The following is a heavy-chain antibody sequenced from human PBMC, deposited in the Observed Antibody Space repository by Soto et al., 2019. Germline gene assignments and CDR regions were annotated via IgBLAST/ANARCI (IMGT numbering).Heavy chain of an antibody. D-gene: IGHD4-17*01. V-gene: IGHV4-59*01. J-gene: IGHJ4*02. CDR3: AGVRVYGDLPDY. Sequence: SETLRLTCTVSGGSISNYYWSWIRQPPGKGLEWIGLVHYSGSTNYNPSLKSRVTISVDTSKNQFSMTLSPVTAADTAVSYCAGVRVYGDLPDYRGQGSLVIVSS. CDR2: VHYSGST. CDR1: GGSISNYY.